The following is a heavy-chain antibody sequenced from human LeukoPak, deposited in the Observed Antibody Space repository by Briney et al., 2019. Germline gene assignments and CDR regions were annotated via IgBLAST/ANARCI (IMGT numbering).Heavy chain of an antibody. J-gene: IGHJ5*02. CDR2: IYYSGST. V-gene: IGHV4-59*01. CDR1: GGSISSYY. Sequence: SETLSLTCTVSGGSISSYYWGWIRQPPGKGLEWIGYIYYSGSTNYNPSLKSRVTMSLDTSRNQFSLRLSSVTAADTAVYYCARDGKYNWFDPWGQGTLVTVSS. D-gene: IGHD1-1*01. CDR3: ARDGKYNWFDP.